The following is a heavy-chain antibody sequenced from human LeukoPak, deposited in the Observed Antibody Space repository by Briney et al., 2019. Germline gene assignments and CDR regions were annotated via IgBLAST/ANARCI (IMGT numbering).Heavy chain of an antibody. Sequence: TSETLSLTCSISGGSISTYYWSWIRQPPGKGLEWIGYVYYSGASNYNPSLKSRLTISVDKSKNQFSLKLSSVTAADTAVYYCARGYGSGSSDYYYGMDVWGHGTTVTVSS. D-gene: IGHD3-10*01. J-gene: IGHJ6*02. V-gene: IGHV4-59*01. CDR3: ARGYGSGSSDYYYGMDV. CDR1: GGSISTYY. CDR2: VYYSGAS.